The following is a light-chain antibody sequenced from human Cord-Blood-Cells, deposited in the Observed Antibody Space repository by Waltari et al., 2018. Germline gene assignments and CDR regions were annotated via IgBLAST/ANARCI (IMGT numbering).Light chain of an antibody. CDR3: SSYTSSSWV. J-gene: IGLJ3*02. CDR1: SSDVGGYNY. V-gene: IGLV2-14*01. Sequence: QSALTQPASVSGSPGQSITISCTGTSSDVGGYNYVSWYQQHPGKAPKHMIYDVSNRPSGVSNRFSGSKSGNTASLTISGLQAEDEADYYCSSYTSSSWVFGGGTKLTVL. CDR2: DVS.